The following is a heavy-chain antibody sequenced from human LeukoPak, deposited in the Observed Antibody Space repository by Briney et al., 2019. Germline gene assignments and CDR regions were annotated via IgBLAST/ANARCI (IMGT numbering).Heavy chain of an antibody. Sequence: ASVKVSCEASGYTFTSYDINWVRQAAGQGLEWMGWVNPDAGNTAYARKFQGRVTITRNTSINTVYMELSSLRSEDTAMYYCAREGDSWGQGTLVTVSS. CDR2: VNPDAGNT. CDR3: AREGDS. V-gene: IGHV1-8*03. CDR1: GYTFTSYD. J-gene: IGHJ4*02.